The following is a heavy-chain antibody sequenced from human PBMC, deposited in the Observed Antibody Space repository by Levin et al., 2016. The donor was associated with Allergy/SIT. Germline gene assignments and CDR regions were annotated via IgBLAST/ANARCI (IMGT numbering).Heavy chain of an antibody. D-gene: IGHD2-21*02. Sequence: ASVKVSCKASGYTFTDNHIHWVRQAPGQGLEWMGWINPNSGYTNYARKFQGRVTMTRDTSISTAYVELNRLKSDDTAVYYCARNPVRGDSYTWFDPWGQGTLVTVSS. J-gene: IGHJ5*02. CDR3: ARNPVRGDSYTWFDP. V-gene: IGHV1-2*02. CDR2: INPNSGYT. CDR1: GYTFTDNH.